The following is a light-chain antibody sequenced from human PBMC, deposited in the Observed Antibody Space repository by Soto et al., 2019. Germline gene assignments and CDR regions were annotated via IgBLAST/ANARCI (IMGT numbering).Light chain of an antibody. CDR2: DVI. J-gene: IGLJ2*01. Sequence: ALTQPASVSGSPGQSITLSCTGTSSDIGAYNFVSWYQHHPGKAPKLIISDVIKRPSGVSNRFSGSKSGNTASLTISGLQPEDEGNYYCSSFTTNTHVVFGGGTKLTVL. CDR3: SSFTTNTHVV. V-gene: IGLV2-14*01. CDR1: SSDIGAYNF.